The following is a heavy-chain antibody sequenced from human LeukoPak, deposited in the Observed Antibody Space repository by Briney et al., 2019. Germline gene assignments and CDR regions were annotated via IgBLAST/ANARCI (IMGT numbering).Heavy chain of an antibody. J-gene: IGHJ6*02. CDR2: ISGSSTRT. Sequence: GGSLRLSCADSGFTFSSYAMSWVRQAPGKGLEWVSSISGSSTRTYYADSVKGRFTVSRDNPKNTLYLQMNSLRAEDTAVYYCAKVGHYDYSYGMDVWGQGTTVTVSS. CDR1: GFTFSSYA. V-gene: IGHV3-23*01. CDR3: AKVGHYDYSYGMDV. D-gene: IGHD3-3*01.